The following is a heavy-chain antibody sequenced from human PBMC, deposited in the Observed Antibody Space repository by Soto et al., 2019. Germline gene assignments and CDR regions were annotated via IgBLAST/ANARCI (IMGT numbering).Heavy chain of an antibody. CDR2: ISARGLNP. V-gene: IGHV3-23*01. J-gene: IGHJ2*01. CDR3: ASNLHETSVIPELSMHSFTF. D-gene: IGHD3-16*02. CDR1: GFTFSSCA. Sequence: EVQLLESGGGLVQPGGSLRLSCTTSGFTFSSCAMSWVRQAPGKGLEWVSAISARGLNPYYTDSVKGRFTISRDNSQSTLIVPLNRRRAEETAVHYCASNLHETSVIPELSMHSFTFWG.